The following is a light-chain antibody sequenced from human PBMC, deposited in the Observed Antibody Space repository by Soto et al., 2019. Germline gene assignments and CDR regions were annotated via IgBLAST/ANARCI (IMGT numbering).Light chain of an antibody. CDR3: QQYGSSSYT. CDR1: QSVSISS. V-gene: IGKV3-20*01. J-gene: IGKJ2*01. Sequence: EIVLTQSPGTLSLSPGERATLSCRASQSVSISSLAWYQQKPGQAPRLLIYSASSRATGIPDRFSGSGSGTAFTLTISRLEPEDFAVYYCQQYGSSSYTFGQGTNLAIK. CDR2: SAS.